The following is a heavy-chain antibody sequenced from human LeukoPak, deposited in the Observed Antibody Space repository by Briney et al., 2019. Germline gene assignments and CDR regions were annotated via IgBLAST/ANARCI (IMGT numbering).Heavy chain of an antibody. D-gene: IGHD3-3*01. CDR2: INPNSGGT. J-gene: IGHJ4*02. CDR1: GYTFTGYG. V-gene: IGHV1-2*02. Sequence: ASVKVSCKASGYTFTGYGISWVRQAPGQGLEWMGWINPNSGGTNYAQKFQGRVTMTRDTSISTAYMELSRLRSDDTAVYYCARSGYDFWSGYYPLDYWGQGTLVTVSS. CDR3: ARSGYDFWSGYYPLDY.